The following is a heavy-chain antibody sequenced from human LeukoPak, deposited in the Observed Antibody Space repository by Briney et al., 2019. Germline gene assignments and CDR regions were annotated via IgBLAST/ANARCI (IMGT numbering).Heavy chain of an antibody. Sequence: SSETLSLTCAVYGGSFSGYYWSWIRQPPGKGLEWIGEINHSGSTNYNPSLKSRVTISVDTSKNQFSLKLSSVTAADTAVYYCARGPTSLYYDILTGYSPRRFWYFDYWGQGTLVTVSS. J-gene: IGHJ4*02. V-gene: IGHV4-34*01. CDR2: INHSGST. D-gene: IGHD3-9*01. CDR1: GGSFSGYY. CDR3: ARGPTSLYYDILTGYSPRRFWYFDY.